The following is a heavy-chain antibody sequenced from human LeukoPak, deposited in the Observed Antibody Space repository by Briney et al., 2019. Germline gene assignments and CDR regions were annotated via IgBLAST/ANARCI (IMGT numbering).Heavy chain of an antibody. D-gene: IGHD3-3*01. J-gene: IGHJ6*03. CDR3: ATTHDDFWSGYYTYYYYYMDV. Sequence: SVKVPCKASGGTFSSYAISWVRQAPGQGLEWMGGIIPIFGTANYAQKFQGRVTITADESTSTAYMELSSLRSEDTAVYYCATTHDDFWSGYYTYYYYYMDVWGKGTTVTVSS. CDR1: GGTFSSYA. V-gene: IGHV1-69*13. CDR2: IIPIFGTA.